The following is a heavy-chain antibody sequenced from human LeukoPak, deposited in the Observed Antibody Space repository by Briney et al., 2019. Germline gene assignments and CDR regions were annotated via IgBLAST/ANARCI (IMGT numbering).Heavy chain of an antibody. CDR2: INHSGST. CDR1: GGSFSGYY. CDR3: AKDLMGVVRGVIITSTFSPVDY. V-gene: IGHV4-34*01. J-gene: IGHJ4*02. D-gene: IGHD3-10*01. Sequence: SETLSLTCAVYGGSFSGYYWSWIRQPPGKGLEWIGEINHSGSTNYNPSLKSRVTISVDTSKNQFSLKLSSVTAADTAVYYCAKDLMGVVRGVIITSTFSPVDYWGQGTLVTVSP.